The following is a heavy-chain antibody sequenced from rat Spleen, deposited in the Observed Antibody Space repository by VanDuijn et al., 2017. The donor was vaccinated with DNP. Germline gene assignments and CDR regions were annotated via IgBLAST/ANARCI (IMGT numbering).Heavy chain of an antibody. D-gene: IGHD1-12*02. CDR3: ARANYDGTYYPNWYFDF. CDR2: INNAGST. CDR1: GHSITSSYR. J-gene: IGHJ1*01. Sequence: EVQLQESGPGLVKPSQSLSLTCSVTGHSITSSYRWNWIRKFPGNKLEWLGYINNAGSTNYNPSLKSRISITRDTSKRQFFLQLNSVTTEDTATYYCARANYDGTYYPNWYFDFWGPGTTVTVSS. V-gene: IGHV3-3*01.